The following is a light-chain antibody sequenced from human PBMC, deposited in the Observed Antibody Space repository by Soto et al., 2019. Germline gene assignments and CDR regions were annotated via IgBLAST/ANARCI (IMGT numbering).Light chain of an antibody. CDR2: ATS. J-gene: IGKJ1*01. V-gene: IGKV1-12*01. Sequence: DLQMTQSPSSVSASVGDRVTITCRASQDIGSWLAWYQQKPGKAPKILIYATSSLLGGVPSRFSGSGSGTDFTLTISSLQPEDFATYYCQQANSFPRTFGQGTKVEIK. CDR1: QDIGSW. CDR3: QQANSFPRT.